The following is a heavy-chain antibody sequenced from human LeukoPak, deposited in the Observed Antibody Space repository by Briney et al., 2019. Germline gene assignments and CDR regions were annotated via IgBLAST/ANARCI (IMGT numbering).Heavy chain of an antibody. J-gene: IGHJ4*02. Sequence: GGSLILSCAASGFTFSSYGMHWVRQAPGQGLEWVAVISYDGSNKNYADSVKGRFTISRDNSKNTVYLQMNSLRAEDTAVYYCAKDTYYQDSTGFYVFDHWGQGTLVTVSS. V-gene: IGHV3-30*18. CDR1: GFTFSSYG. CDR3: AKDTYYQDSTGFYVFDH. D-gene: IGHD3-22*01. CDR2: ISYDGSNK.